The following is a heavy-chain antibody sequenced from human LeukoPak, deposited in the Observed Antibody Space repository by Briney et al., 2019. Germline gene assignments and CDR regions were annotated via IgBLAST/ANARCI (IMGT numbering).Heavy chain of an antibody. CDR3: ARGGDWNYFDF. CDR2: IYYSGST. V-gene: IGHV4-59*01. Sequence: PSETLSLTCSVSGDSMSPYYWSWFRQPPGKGLGWVGYIYYSGSTNYKPSLKSRVTISVDTSKNQFSLRLTSVTSADTAVYYCARGGDWNYFDFWGQGMLVTVSS. CDR1: GDSMSPYY. D-gene: IGHD3/OR15-3a*01. J-gene: IGHJ4*02.